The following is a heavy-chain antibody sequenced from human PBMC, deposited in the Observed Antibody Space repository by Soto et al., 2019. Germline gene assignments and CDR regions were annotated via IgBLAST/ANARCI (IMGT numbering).Heavy chain of an antibody. Sequence: ASVKVSCKASGYTFTGYCLHWVRQAPGQGLEWMGWIHPNSGTTTYAQKFQGWVTMTRDTSISTAYMELSSLRSEDTAVYYCARGRRYCSGGSCYQGWFDPWGQGTLVTVSS. V-gene: IGHV1-2*04. D-gene: IGHD2-15*01. J-gene: IGHJ5*02. CDR1: GYTFTGYC. CDR2: IHPNSGTT. CDR3: ARGRRYCSGGSCYQGWFDP.